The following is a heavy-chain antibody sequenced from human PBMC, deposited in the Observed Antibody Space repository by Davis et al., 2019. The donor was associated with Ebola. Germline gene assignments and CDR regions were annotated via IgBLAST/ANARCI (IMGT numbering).Heavy chain of an antibody. Sequence: SETLSLTCAVYGGSFSDYFWSWIRQPPEKGLEWIGEISHHSGYTNYNPSLKSRVTISVDTSKSQFSLKLVSVTAADTAVYYCAKTYSNYVLGLDWGQGSLVTVSS. D-gene: IGHD4-11*01. J-gene: IGHJ4*02. V-gene: IGHV4-34*01. CDR1: GGSFSDYF. CDR2: ISHHSGYT. CDR3: AKTYSNYVLGLD.